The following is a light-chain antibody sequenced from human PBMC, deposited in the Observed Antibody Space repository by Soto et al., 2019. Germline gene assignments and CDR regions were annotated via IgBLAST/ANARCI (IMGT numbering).Light chain of an antibody. Sequence: QSALTQPASVSGSPGQSITISCTGTSSDVGGYNYVSWYQQHPDKAPKLMIYEVTNRPSGVSFRFSDSKSGNTASLTISGLQPEDEADYYCSSYTSTSTLYVFGTGTKLTVL. V-gene: IGLV2-14*01. J-gene: IGLJ1*01. CDR3: SSYTSTSTLYV. CDR1: SSDVGGYNY. CDR2: EVT.